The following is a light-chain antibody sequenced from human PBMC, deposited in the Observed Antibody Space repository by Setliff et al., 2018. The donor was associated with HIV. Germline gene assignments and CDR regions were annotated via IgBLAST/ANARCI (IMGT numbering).Light chain of an antibody. J-gene: IGLJ2*01. V-gene: IGLV3-21*03. Sequence: SYELTQPPSVSLAPGKTARITCGGNNIGRKSVHWYQQKPGQAPVLVVSDDSDRSSGIPERFSGPISGNTATLTISRVEAGDEADYYCQVWDSSSDHVVFGGGTKVTVL. CDR2: DDS. CDR1: NIGRKS. CDR3: QVWDSSSDHVV.